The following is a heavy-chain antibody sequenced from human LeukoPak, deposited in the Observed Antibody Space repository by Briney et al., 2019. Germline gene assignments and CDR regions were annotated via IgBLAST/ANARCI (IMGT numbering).Heavy chain of an antibody. CDR1: GFTFSTYA. V-gene: IGHV3-23*01. J-gene: IGHJ6*03. CDR2: ITANGDST. CDR3: AKAHYCTNGVCSYYYYYYYMDV. D-gene: IGHD2-8*01. Sequence: PGGSLRLSCAASGFTFSTYAMTWVRQAPGKGLEWVSSITANGDSTYFANSVKGRFTISRDNSKDTLYLHMDSLRPEDTAVYYCAKAHYCTNGVCSYYYYYYYMDVWGKGTTVTVSS.